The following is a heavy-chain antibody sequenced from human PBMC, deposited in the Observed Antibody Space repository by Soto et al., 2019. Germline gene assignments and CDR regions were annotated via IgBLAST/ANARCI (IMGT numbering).Heavy chain of an antibody. D-gene: IGHD1-1*01. CDR3: ARIGTGYYYMDV. Sequence: EVQLVESGGGLVQPGGSPRLSCAASGFTFSTYWMHWVRQVPGKGLVCVSRINSDGSRTNYGDSVRGRFTTSRDNAKNTLYLEMNSLRAEDTAVYFCARIGTGYYYMDVWGKGTTVTVSS. J-gene: IGHJ6*03. CDR1: GFTFSTYW. CDR2: INSDGSRT. V-gene: IGHV3-74*01.